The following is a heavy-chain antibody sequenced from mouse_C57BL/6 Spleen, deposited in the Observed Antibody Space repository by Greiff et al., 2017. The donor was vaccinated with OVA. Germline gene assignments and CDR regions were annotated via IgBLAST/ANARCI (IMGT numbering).Heavy chain of an antibody. D-gene: IGHD1-1*01. CDR3: AITTVVDYYAMDY. CDR1: GYAFTNYL. V-gene: IGHV1-54*01. CDR2: INPGSGGT. Sequence: QVQLQQSGAELVRPGTSVKVSCKASGYAFTNYLIEWVKQRPGQGLEWIGVINPGSGGTNSHEQLKGKATLTADNSSSTAYMQLSSLTSEDSAVYFCAITTVVDYYAMDYWGQGTSVTVSS. J-gene: IGHJ4*01.